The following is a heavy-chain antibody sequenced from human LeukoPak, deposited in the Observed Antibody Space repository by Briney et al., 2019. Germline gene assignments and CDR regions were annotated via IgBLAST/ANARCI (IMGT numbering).Heavy chain of an antibody. V-gene: IGHV1-46*01. Sequence: VSGNVSDKPSRHTVTKSDYIHWVRQAPGQGLEWMGILNLIDFTTFYAQKFQCRVTMPRDTSTHTAYIDLSCLSSEHRAGLYFPRRPTDMDSGSWGQGSLVTASP. CDR2: LNLIDFTT. CDR3: PRRPTDMDSGS. J-gene: IGHJ4*02. CDR1: RHTVTKSDY.